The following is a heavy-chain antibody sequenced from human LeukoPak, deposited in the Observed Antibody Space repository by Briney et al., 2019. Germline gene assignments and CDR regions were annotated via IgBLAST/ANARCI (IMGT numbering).Heavy chain of an antibody. Sequence: SETLSLTCTVSGGSISSYYWSWIRQPPGKGLGWIGYIYYSGSTNYNPSLKSRVTISVDTSKNQFSLKLSSVTAADTAVYYCARGLGVVIGHNWFDPWGQGTLVTVSS. CDR2: IYYSGST. V-gene: IGHV4-59*12. J-gene: IGHJ5*02. CDR1: GGSISSYY. CDR3: ARGLGVVIGHNWFDP. D-gene: IGHD3-3*01.